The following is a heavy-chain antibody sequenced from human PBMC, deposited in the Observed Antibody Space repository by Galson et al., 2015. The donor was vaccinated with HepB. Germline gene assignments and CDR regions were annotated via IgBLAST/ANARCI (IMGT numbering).Heavy chain of an antibody. J-gene: IGHJ6*03. V-gene: IGHV1-24*01. D-gene: IGHD6-13*01. CDR2: FDPEDGET. CDR1: GYTLTELS. CDR3: ATGRGSSWYEDYYYYMDV. Sequence: SVKVSCKVSGYTLTELSMHWVRQAPGKGLEWMGGFDPEDGETIYAQKFQGRVTMTEDTSTDTAYMELSRPRSEDTAVYYCATGRGSSWYEDYYYYMDVWGKGTTVTVSS.